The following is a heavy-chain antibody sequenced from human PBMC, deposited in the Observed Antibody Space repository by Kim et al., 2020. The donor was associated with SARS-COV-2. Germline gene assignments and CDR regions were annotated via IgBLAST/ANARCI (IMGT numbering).Heavy chain of an antibody. Sequence: GGSLRLSCAASGFTVSSNYMSWVRQAPGKGLEWVSVIYSGGSTYYADSVKGRFTISRDNSKNTLYLQMNSLRAEDTAVYYCARDPYSSSSDVDYWGQGTLVTVSS. J-gene: IGHJ4*02. V-gene: IGHV3-66*01. CDR2: IYSGGST. CDR3: ARDPYSSSSDVDY. CDR1: GFTVSSNY. D-gene: IGHD6-6*01.